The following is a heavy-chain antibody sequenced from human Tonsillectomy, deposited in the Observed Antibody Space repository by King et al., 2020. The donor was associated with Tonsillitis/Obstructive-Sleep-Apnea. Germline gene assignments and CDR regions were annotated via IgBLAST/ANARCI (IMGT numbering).Heavy chain of an antibody. CDR1: GFTFSDHY. Sequence: VQLVESGGGLVQPGGSLRLSCAASGFTFSDHYMDWVRQAPGKGLEWVGRIRNKANSYTTQYAASVKGRFTISRDESKNSLYLEMNSLKTEDTAVYYCARDRLYYMDVWGKGTTVTVSS. V-gene: IGHV3-72*01. J-gene: IGHJ6*03. CDR3: ARDRLYYMDV. CDR2: IRNKANSYTT.